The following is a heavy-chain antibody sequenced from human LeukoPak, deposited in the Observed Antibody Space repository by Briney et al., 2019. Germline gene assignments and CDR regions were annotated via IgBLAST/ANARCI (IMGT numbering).Heavy chain of an antibody. Sequence: ASVKVSCKASGYTFTGYYMHWVRQAPGQGLEWMGWINPNSGGTNYAQKFQGRVTMTTDTSTSTAYMELRSLRSDDTAVYYCARGLYYYDSSGYYGVYFDYWGQGTLVTVSS. J-gene: IGHJ4*02. V-gene: IGHV1-2*02. CDR1: GYTFTGYY. CDR3: ARGLYYYDSSGYYGVYFDY. D-gene: IGHD3-22*01. CDR2: INPNSGGT.